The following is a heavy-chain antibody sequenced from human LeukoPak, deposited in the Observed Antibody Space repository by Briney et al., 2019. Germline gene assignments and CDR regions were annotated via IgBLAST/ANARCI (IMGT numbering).Heavy chain of an antibody. V-gene: IGHV3-9*01. Sequence: GGSLRLSCAASGFTFDDYAMHWVRQAPGKGLEWVSGISWNSVNTGYADSVKGRFTISRDNAKNSLYLQMSSLRAEDTALYYCAKAHCSGGGCYWFDYWGQGTLVTVSS. CDR2: ISWNSVNT. D-gene: IGHD2-15*01. CDR3: AKAHCSGGGCYWFDY. J-gene: IGHJ4*02. CDR1: GFTFDDYA.